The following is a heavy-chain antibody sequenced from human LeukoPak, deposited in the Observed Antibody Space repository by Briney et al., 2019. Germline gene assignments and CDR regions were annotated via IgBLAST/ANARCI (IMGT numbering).Heavy chain of an antibody. D-gene: IGHD3-22*01. V-gene: IGHV3-48*03. J-gene: IGHJ4*02. CDR2: ISRSGSTK. CDR1: GFNFDNNE. CDR3: AMFDYYDTSGYPDY. Sequence: PGGSLRPSCAASGFNFDNNEMNWVRQAPGKGLEWVSYISRSGSTKFYADSVKGRFTISRDNAKKSLYLQMNSLRAEDTAVYYCAMFDYYDTSGYPDYWGQGTLVTVSS.